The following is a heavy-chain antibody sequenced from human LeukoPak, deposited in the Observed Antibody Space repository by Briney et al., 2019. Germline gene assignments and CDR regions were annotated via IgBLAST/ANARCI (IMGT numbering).Heavy chain of an antibody. Sequence: GGSLRLSRAASGFTLSKHPMYWVRQAPGKGLEWVSVIYSGGSTYYADSVKGRFTISRDNSKNTLYLQMNSLRAEDTAVYYCARAPIYYYMDVWGQGTTVTVSS. CDR3: ARAPIYYYMDV. V-gene: IGHV3-53*01. J-gene: IGHJ6*03. CDR2: IYSGGST. CDR1: GFTLSKHP.